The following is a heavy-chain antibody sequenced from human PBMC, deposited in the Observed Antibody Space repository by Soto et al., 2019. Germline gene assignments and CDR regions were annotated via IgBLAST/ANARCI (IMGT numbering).Heavy chain of an antibody. CDR1: GFTFGDYA. Sequence: GGSLRLSCTASGFTFGDYAMSWFRQAPGKGLEWVSSISASGSSTFYADSVKGRFTISRDNPKNMVFLQMNSLTAEDTALYYCAKKNCSGTGCSTPCFDYWGQGTLVTVS. CDR3: AKKNCSGTGCSTPCFDY. V-gene: IGHV3-23*01. J-gene: IGHJ4*02. CDR2: ISASGSST. D-gene: IGHD2-15*01.